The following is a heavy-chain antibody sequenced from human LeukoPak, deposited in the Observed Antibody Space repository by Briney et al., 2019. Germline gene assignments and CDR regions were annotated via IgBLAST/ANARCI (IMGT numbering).Heavy chain of an antibody. D-gene: IGHD5-18*01. CDR2: ISGDGDST. CDR3: AKDKYSYGYNFDY. Sequence: GGSLRLSCAASGFTFDDYAMHWVRQAPGKCLEWVSLISGDGDSTYYADSVKGRFTISRDNSKNSLYLQMNSLRTEDTALFHCAKDKYSYGYNFDYWGQGTLVTVSS. V-gene: IGHV3-43*02. CDR1: GFTFDDYA. J-gene: IGHJ4*02.